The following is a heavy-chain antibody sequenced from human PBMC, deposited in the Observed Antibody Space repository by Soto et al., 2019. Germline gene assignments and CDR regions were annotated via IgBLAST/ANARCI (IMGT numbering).Heavy chain of an antibody. CDR3: ASSSTSSTYYYYMDV. CDR2: IYSGGST. Sequence: GGSLRLSCAASGFTVSSNYMSWVRQAPGKGLEWVSVIYSGGSTYYADSVKGRFTISRHNSKNTLYLQMNSLRAEDTAVYYCASSSTSSTYYYYMDVWGKGTTVTVSS. CDR1: GFTVSSNY. V-gene: IGHV3-53*04. J-gene: IGHJ6*03. D-gene: IGHD2-2*01.